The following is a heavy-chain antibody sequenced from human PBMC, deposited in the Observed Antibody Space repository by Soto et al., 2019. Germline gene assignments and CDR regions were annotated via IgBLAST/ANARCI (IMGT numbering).Heavy chain of an antibody. CDR2: INAGNGNT. Sequence: QVQLVQSGAEVKKPGASVKISCKASGYTFTNYAMHWVRQAPGQRLEWMGWINAGNGNTKYSQKFQGRVTMTRDTSASTGCMELSRLRSGERTVECGARSTGIAVWGDYWGQGTLFTVSS. V-gene: IGHV1-3*01. D-gene: IGHD6-19*01. CDR1: GYTFTNYA. CDR3: ARSTGIAVWGDY. J-gene: IGHJ4*02.